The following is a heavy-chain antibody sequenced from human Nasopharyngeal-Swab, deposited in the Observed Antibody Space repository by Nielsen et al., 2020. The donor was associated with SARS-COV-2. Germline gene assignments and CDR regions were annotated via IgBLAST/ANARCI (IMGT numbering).Heavy chain of an antibody. D-gene: IGHD6-6*01. J-gene: IGHJ4*02. Sequence: SETLSLTRAVYGGSFSGYYWSWIRQPPGKGLEWIGEINHSGSTNYNPSLKSRVTISVDTSKNQFSLKLSSVTAADTAVYYCARGDFRQIAASYYFDYWGQGTLVTVSS. CDR1: GGSFSGYY. CDR3: ARGDFRQIAASYYFDY. CDR2: INHSGST. V-gene: IGHV4-34*01.